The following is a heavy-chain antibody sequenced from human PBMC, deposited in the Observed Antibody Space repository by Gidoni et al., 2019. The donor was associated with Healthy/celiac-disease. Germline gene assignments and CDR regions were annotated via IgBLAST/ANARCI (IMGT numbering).Heavy chain of an antibody. CDR1: GFTFGDYA. D-gene: IGHD6-13*01. CDR3: TRDPAAGTNWFDP. Sequence: EVQLVESGGGLVQPGRSLRLSCTASGFTFGDYAMSWVRQAPGKGLEWVGFIRSKAYGGTTEYAASVKGRFTISRDDSKSIAYLQMNSLKTEDTAVYYCTRDPAAGTNWFDPWGQGTLVTVSS. CDR2: IRSKAYGGTT. J-gene: IGHJ5*02. V-gene: IGHV3-49*04.